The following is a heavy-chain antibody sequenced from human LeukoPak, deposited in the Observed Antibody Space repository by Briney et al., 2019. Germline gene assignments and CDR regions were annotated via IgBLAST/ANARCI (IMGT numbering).Heavy chain of an antibody. V-gene: IGHV1-8*01. J-gene: IGHJ4*02. Sequence: ASVKVSCKASGYTFTSYDINWVRQATGQGLEWMGWMNPNSGNTGYAQKFQGRVTMTRNTSISTAFMELSSPRSEDTAVYYCARRNTIMVAGLDYWGQGNLVTVSS. CDR3: ARRNTIMVAGLDY. CDR1: GYTFTSYD. CDR2: MNPNSGNT. D-gene: IGHD5-24*01.